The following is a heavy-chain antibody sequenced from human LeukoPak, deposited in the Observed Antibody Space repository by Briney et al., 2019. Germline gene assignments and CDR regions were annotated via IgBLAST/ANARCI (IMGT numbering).Heavy chain of an antibody. V-gene: IGHV4-38-2*01. CDR2: IYHSGST. D-gene: IGHD3-3*01. Sequence: SETLSLTCAVSGYSISSGYYWGWIRQPPGKGLEWIGSIYHSGSTYYNPSLKSRVTISVDTSKNQFSLKLSSVTAADTAVYYCASLRDTIFGAVTPWPYFDYWGQGTLVTVSS. J-gene: IGHJ4*02. CDR3: ASLRDTIFGAVTPWPYFDY. CDR1: GYSISSGYY.